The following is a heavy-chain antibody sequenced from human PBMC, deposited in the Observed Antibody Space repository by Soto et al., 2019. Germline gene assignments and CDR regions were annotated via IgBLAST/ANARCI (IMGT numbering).Heavy chain of an antibody. CDR3: ARVGSSSSDYYYYYGMDV. D-gene: IGHD6-6*01. V-gene: IGHV4-34*01. CDR2: INHSGST. J-gene: IGHJ6*02. CDR1: CGSFIGYY. Sequence: ASETLSLTCAFYCGSFIGYYWSWIRQPPGKGLEWIGEINHSGSTNYNPSLKSRVTISVDTSKNQFSLKLSSVTAADTAVYYCARVGSSSSDYYYYYGMDVWGQGTTVTVSS.